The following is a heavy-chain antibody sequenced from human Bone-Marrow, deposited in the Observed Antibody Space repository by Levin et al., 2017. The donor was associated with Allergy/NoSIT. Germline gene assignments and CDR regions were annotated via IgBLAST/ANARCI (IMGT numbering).Heavy chain of an antibody. J-gene: IGHJ4*02. CDR2: ISSSGDST. V-gene: IGHV3-48*02. CDR1: GFSFWHYT. Sequence: LSLTCAASGFSFWHYTMNWVRQAPGKGLEWVSCISSSGDSTYYADSVKGRFTISRDNAKNSLYLQLNRLRDEDRALYYCARDPARGYYDSSGYSGDHWGQGTLVTVSS. D-gene: IGHD3-22*01. CDR3: ARDPARGYYDSSGYSGDH.